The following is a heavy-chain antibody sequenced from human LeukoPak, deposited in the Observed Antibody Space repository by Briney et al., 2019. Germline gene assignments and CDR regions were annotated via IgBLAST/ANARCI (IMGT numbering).Heavy chain of an antibody. D-gene: IGHD3-3*01. Sequence: GGSLRLSCAASGFIFSTYEMNWVRQAPGKGLEWISYISSDSTTTYYADSVKGRFIISRDNAKNSLYLRMNSLRAEDTAVYYCARDFGRDFWSGYYEDLGYWGQGTLVTVSS. CDR1: GFIFSTYE. CDR3: ARDFGRDFWSGYYEDLGY. V-gene: IGHV3-48*01. CDR2: ISSDSTTT. J-gene: IGHJ4*02.